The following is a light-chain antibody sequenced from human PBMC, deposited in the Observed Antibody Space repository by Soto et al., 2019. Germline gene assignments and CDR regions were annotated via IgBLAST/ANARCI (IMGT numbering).Light chain of an antibody. CDR3: QQYKNWPLT. CDR1: QSVTTY. CDR2: GAS. V-gene: IGKV3-15*01. Sequence: EMVMTQSPATLSLSPGERATFSCRASQSVTTYLAWYQQKPGQAPRLLIYGASTRATGVPARISGSGSGTEFTLTISSLQSEDSAVYYCQQYKNWPLTFGGGTTVEIK. J-gene: IGKJ4*01.